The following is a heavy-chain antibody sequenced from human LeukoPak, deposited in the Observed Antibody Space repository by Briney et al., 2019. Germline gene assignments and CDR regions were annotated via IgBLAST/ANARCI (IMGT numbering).Heavy chain of an antibody. Sequence: ASVKVSCEASGYTFTSYDINWVRQATGQGLEWMGWMNPNSGNTGYAQKFQGRVTMTRNTSISTAYMELSGLGSEDTAVYYCASVAIRCSSTSCYRKGWFDPWGQGTLVTVSS. CDR3: ASVAIRCSSTSCYRKGWFDP. CDR1: GYTFTSYD. J-gene: IGHJ5*02. D-gene: IGHD2-2*02. CDR2: MNPNSGNT. V-gene: IGHV1-8*01.